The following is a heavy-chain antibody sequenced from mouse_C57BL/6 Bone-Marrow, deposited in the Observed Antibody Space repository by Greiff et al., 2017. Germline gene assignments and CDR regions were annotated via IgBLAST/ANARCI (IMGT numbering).Heavy chain of an antibody. CDR1: GYTFTGYW. D-gene: IGHD1-1*01. CDR2: ILPGSGST. CDR3: ASLCCGSSQFAD. Sequence: VKVVESGAELMKPGASVKLSCKATGYTFTGYWIEWVKQRPGHGLEWIGEILPGSGSTNYNEQFKGKATFTADTSSTTAYMQLSSLTAEDSANYYCASLCCGSSQFADWGQGTLVTVSA. J-gene: IGHJ3*01. V-gene: IGHV1-9*01.